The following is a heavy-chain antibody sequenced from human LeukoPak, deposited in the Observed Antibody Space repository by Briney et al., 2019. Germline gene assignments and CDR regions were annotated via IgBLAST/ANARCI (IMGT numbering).Heavy chain of an antibody. D-gene: IGHD4-23*01. Sequence: SETLSLTCSISDDSINNDRYFWAWIRQPPGKGLEWIASINYSGRTYYNPSLNSRLIISVDTAKRQFSLKLTSVTAADTAVYYCARRPYYGGNYYYYYYMDVWGKGTTVTISS. CDR1: DDSINNDRYF. CDR2: INYSGRT. V-gene: IGHV4-39*07. J-gene: IGHJ6*03. CDR3: ARRPYYGGNYYYYYYMDV.